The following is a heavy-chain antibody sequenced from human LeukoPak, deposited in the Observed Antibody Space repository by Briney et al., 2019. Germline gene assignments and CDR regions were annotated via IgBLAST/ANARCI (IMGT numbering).Heavy chain of an antibody. J-gene: IGHJ4*02. CDR1: GYTFTSYY. CDR2: INPSGGST. V-gene: IGHV1-46*01. D-gene: IGHD6-19*01. CDR3: ARDLLVAGTFDY. Sequence: ASVKVSCKASGYTFTSYYMHWVRQAPGQGLEWMGIINPSGGSTSYARKFQGRVTMTRDTSTSTVYMELSSLRSEDTAVYYCARDLLVAGTFDYWGQGTLVTVSS.